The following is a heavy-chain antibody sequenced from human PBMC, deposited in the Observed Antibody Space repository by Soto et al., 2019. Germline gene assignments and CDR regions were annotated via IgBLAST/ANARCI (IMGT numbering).Heavy chain of an antibody. CDR1: GDSVSGNSVT. V-gene: IGHV6-1*01. D-gene: IGHD1-26*01. J-gene: IGHJ5*01. CDR2: TYYRSKWSS. Sequence: QVQLQQSGPGLVKPSQTLSLTCAISGDSVSGNSVTWNWIRQSPSRGLEWLGRTYYRSKWSSDYAVSVKSLVTINPDTSKNQFSLQMNSVTPEDTAVYYCVRLIVNSWLDCWGQGTLVTVSS. CDR3: VRLIVNSWLDC.